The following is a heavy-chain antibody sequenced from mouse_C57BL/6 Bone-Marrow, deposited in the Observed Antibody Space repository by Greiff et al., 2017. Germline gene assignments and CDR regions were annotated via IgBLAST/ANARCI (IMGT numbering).Heavy chain of an antibody. CDR3: ARPDDSNCWYFDV. V-gene: IGHV1-55*01. Sequence: QVQLQQPGAELVKPGASVKMSCQASGYTFTSYWITWVKQRPGQGLAWIGDLYPGSGSTNYNEKFTSKATLTVDTSSSTAYMQLSSLTSEDSAVYYCARPDDSNCWYFDVWGTGTTVTVSS. D-gene: IGHD2-5*01. CDR1: GYTFTSYW. J-gene: IGHJ1*03. CDR2: LYPGSGST.